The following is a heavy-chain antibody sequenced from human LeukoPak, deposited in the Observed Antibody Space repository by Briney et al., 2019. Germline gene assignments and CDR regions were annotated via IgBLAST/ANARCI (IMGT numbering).Heavy chain of an antibody. CDR3: ARAPECTGGSCYYFDY. CDR1: GGSISSGNYF. J-gene: IGHJ4*02. V-gene: IGHV4-61*02. Sequence: SQTLSLTCTVSGGSISSGNYFLSWIRQPAGKGLEWIGRIYTSGSTNYNPSLKSRITISRDTSRSQFSLQLSSVTAADTAVYYCARAPECTGGSCYYFDYWGQGTLVTVSS. D-gene: IGHD2-15*01. CDR2: IYTSGST.